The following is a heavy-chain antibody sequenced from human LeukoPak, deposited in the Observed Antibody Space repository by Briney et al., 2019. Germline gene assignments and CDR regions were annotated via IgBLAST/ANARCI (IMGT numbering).Heavy chain of an antibody. CDR3: TTRGRTTTGDSSGWGDY. Sequence: GGSLRLSCAASGFTFSNAWMSWVRQAPGKGPEWVGRIKSKTDGGTTDYAAPVKGRFTISRDDSKNTLYLQMNSLKTEDTAVYYCTTRGRTTTGDSSGWGDYWGQGTLVTVSS. V-gene: IGHV3-15*01. CDR1: GFTFSNAW. D-gene: IGHD6-19*01. CDR2: IKSKTDGGTT. J-gene: IGHJ4*02.